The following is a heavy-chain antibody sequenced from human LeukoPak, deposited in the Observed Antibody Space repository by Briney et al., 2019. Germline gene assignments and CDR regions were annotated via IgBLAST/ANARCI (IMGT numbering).Heavy chain of an antibody. CDR3: ARDLGVAGTFYYFDY. Sequence: GGSLRLSCAASGFTFSSYSVNWVRQAPGKGLEWVSSISSSSSYIYYADSVKGRFTISRDNAKNSLYLQMNSLRAEDTAVYYCARDLGVAGTFYYFDYWGQGTLVTVSS. J-gene: IGHJ4*02. CDR1: GFTFSSYS. V-gene: IGHV3-21*01. D-gene: IGHD6-19*01. CDR2: ISSSSSYI.